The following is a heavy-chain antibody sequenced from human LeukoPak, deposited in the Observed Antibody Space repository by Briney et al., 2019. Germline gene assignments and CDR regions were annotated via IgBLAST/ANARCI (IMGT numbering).Heavy chain of an antibody. Sequence: GGSLRLSCAASGFTFSSYAMSCVRQAPGEGLEWVSGISGSGGSTYYADSVKGRFTMSRDNSKNTLYLQMNSLRAEDTAVYYCARDFYTRYFDLWGSGTLVTVSS. CDR3: ARDFYTRYFDL. V-gene: IGHV3-23*01. CDR1: GFTFSSYA. D-gene: IGHD3-16*01. J-gene: IGHJ2*01. CDR2: ISGSGGST.